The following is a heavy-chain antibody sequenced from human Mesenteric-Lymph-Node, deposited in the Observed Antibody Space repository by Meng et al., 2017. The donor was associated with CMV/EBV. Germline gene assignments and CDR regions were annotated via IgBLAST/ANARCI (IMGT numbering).Heavy chain of an antibody. CDR1: GFTISEYA. Sequence: GESLKISCAASGFTISEYAMHWVRQAPGKGLHYILGISSDGDNTYYADSVKGRFTISRDNSKNTLSLQMGSLRAEDMAVYYCARAAMSIEVALNWYFDLWGRGTLVTVSS. V-gene: IGHV3-64*02. CDR2: ISSDGDNT. CDR3: ARAAMSIEVALNWYFDL. D-gene: IGHD6-19*01. J-gene: IGHJ2*01.